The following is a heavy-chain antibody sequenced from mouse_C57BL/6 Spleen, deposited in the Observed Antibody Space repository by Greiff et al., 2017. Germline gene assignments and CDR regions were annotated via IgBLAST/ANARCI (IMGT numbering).Heavy chain of an antibody. CDR2: ISYDGSN. V-gene: IGHV3-6*01. CDR3: AREGSYYAMDY. Sequence: EVKLEESGPGLVKPSQSLSLTCSVTGYSITSGYYWNWIRQFPGNKLEWMGYISYDGSNNSNPSLKNRISITRDTSKNQFFLKLNSVTTEDTATYYCAREGSYYAMDYWGQGTSVTVSS. J-gene: IGHJ4*01. CDR1: GYSITSGYY. D-gene: IGHD3-2*02.